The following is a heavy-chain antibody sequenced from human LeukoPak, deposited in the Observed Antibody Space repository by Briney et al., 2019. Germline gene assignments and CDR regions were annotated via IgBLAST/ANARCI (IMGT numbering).Heavy chain of an antibody. CDR3: AGRKLTMVRGVPSWFDP. J-gene: IGHJ5*02. D-gene: IGHD3-10*01. CDR2: INHSGST. Sequence: SETLSLTCAVYGGSFSGYYWSWIRQPPGKGLEWIGEINHSGSTNYNPSLKSRVTISVDTSKNQFSLKLSSVTAADTAVYYCAGRKLTMVRGVPSWFDPWGQGTLVTVSS. CDR1: GGSFSGYY. V-gene: IGHV4-34*01.